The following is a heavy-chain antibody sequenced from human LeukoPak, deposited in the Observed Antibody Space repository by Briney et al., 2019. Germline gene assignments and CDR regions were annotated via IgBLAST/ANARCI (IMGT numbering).Heavy chain of an antibody. CDR3: ARGGQYAKEYYFDY. CDR1: GGSFSGYY. Sequence: SETLSLTCAVYGGSFSGYYWSWIRQPPGKGLEWIGEINHSGSTNYNPSLKSRVTISVATSKNQFSLKLSSVTAADTAVYYCARGGQYAKEYYFDYWGQGTLVTVSS. V-gene: IGHV4-34*01. D-gene: IGHD2-2*01. J-gene: IGHJ4*02. CDR2: INHSGST.